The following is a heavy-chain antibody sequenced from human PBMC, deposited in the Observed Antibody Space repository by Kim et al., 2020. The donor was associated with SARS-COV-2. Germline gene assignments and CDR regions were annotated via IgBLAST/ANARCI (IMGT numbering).Heavy chain of an antibody. J-gene: IGHJ4*02. V-gene: IGHV3-43*01. D-gene: IGHD1-26*01. CDR3: AKDYIVGATGAFSDY. Sequence: DSVMGRFTISRDNSKNSLYLQMNSLRTEDTALYYCAKDYIVGATGAFSDYWGQGTLVTVSS.